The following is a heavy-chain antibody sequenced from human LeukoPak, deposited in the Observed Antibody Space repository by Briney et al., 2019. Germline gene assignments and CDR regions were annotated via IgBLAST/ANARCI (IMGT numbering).Heavy chain of an antibody. V-gene: IGHV1-2*02. CDR1: GYRFTDDY. D-gene: IGHD3-16*01. CDR2: INPDTDFT. CDR3: APTSEAYTSNWSV. J-gene: IGHJ4*02. Sequence: ASVKVSCKTSGYRFTDDYIHWVRQAPGQGLEWMGWINPDTDFTNYAPKFRGRVIMTRDTSISTAYLEVRRLTFDDTAIYYCAPTSEAYTSNWSVWGQRTLVTLSP.